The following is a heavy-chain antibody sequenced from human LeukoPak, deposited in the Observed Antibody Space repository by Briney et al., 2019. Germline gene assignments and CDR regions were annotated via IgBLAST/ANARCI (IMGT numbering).Heavy chain of an antibody. J-gene: IGHJ4*02. CDR2: IYSGGST. Sequence: GGSLRLSCAGSGFTFSSYSMNWVRQAPGKGLEWVSVIYSGGSTYYADSVKGRLTISRDNSKNTLYLQVNSLRAEDTAVYYCARDRDWFGGTSYYFDYWGQGTLVTVSS. D-gene: IGHD3/OR15-3a*01. CDR1: GFTFSSYS. V-gene: IGHV3-66*01. CDR3: ARDRDWFGGTSYYFDY.